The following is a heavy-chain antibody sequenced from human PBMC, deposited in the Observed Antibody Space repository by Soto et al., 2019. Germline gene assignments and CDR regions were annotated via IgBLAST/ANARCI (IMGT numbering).Heavy chain of an antibody. CDR1: GFTFSSCA. Sequence: GESLKISCAASGFTFSSCAMSWVRQAPGKGLEWVSAISGSGGSTYYADSVKGRFTISRDNSKNTLYLQMNSLRAEDTAVYYCAKVGNYYDSSGYYDYWGQGTLVTVSS. CDR2: ISGSGGST. V-gene: IGHV3-23*01. CDR3: AKVGNYYDSSGYYDY. D-gene: IGHD3-22*01. J-gene: IGHJ4*02.